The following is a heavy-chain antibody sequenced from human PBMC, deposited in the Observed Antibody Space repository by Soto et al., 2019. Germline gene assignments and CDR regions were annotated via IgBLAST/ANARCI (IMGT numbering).Heavy chain of an antibody. J-gene: IGHJ4*02. CDR2: IYTSGST. Sequence: PETLSLTCTVSGGSISSYYRSWIRQPAGKGLEWIGRIYTSGSTNYNPSLKSRVTMSVDTSKNQFSLKLSSVTAADTAVYYCARGFKRITIFGVVPVLFDYWGQGTLVTVSS. D-gene: IGHD3-3*01. V-gene: IGHV4-4*07. CDR1: GGSISSYY. CDR3: ARGFKRITIFGVVPVLFDY.